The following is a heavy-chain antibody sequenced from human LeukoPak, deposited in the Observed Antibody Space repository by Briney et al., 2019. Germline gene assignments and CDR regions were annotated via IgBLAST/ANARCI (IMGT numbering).Heavy chain of an antibody. D-gene: IGHD6-19*01. V-gene: IGHV4-34*01. J-gene: IGHJ4*02. Sequence: SETLSLTCAVYGGSFSGYYWSCIRHPPRKGLEWIGEINHSGSTNNNPSLKSRVTISVATSKNEFSLKLSSVSAAETAVCNCVRVSSGWNKEVDYCGEGSLVSVSS. CDR3: VRVSSGWNKEVDY. CDR1: GGSFSGYY. CDR2: INHSGST.